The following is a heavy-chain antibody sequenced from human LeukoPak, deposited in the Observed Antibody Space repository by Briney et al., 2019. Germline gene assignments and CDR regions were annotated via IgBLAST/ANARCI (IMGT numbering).Heavy chain of an antibody. V-gene: IGHV3-23*01. Sequence: GGSLRLSCAASGFTFSSYGMSWVRQAPGKGLEWVSGISGSGGRTDYADSVKGRFIISRDNAKNTLFLQMNSLRAEDTAVYYCAKGSREWELLDTFDIWGQGTMVTVSS. CDR2: ISGSGGRT. CDR3: AKGSREWELLDTFDI. D-gene: IGHD1-26*01. J-gene: IGHJ3*02. CDR1: GFTFSSYG.